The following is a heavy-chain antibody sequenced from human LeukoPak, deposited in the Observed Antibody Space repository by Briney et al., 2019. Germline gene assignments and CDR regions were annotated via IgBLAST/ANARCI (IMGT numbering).Heavy chain of an antibody. CDR1: GFTFSNYA. D-gene: IGHD4-17*01. CDR2: ISKDGSYE. V-gene: IGHV3-30-3*01. CDR3: ARGDYGTNGYFQY. J-gene: IGHJ1*01. Sequence: GGSLRLSCAASGFTFSNYAMHWVRQAPGKGLEWVALISKDGSYETYADSVKGRVTISRDNSEDTLYLQMNSLRTEDTAVFFCARGDYGTNGYFQYWGQGTLVTVSS.